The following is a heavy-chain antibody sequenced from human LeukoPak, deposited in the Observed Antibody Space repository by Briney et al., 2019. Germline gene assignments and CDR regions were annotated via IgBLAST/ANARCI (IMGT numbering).Heavy chain of an antibody. CDR2: INWNGGST. J-gene: IGHJ4*02. V-gene: IGHV3-20*04. D-gene: IGHD3-22*01. Sequence: PGGSLRLSCAASGFTFDDYGMSWVRQAPGKGLEWVSGINWNGGSTGYADSVKGRFTISRDNAKNSLYLQMNSLRAEDTALYYCARVLQPEYYYDSSGPYFDYWGQGTLVTVSS. CDR1: GFTFDDYG. CDR3: ARVLQPEYYYDSSGPYFDY.